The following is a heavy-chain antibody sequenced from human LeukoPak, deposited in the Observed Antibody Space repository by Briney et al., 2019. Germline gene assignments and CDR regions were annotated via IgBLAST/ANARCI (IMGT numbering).Heavy chain of an antibody. CDR3: ARSTYDSSGYYTNYFDY. Sequence: GGSLRLSCAASGFTFSSYSMNWVRQAPGKGLEWVSSISSSSSYIYYADSVKGRFTISRDNAKNSLYLQMNSPRAEDTAVYYCARSTYDSSGYYTNYFDYWGQGTLVTVSS. V-gene: IGHV3-21*01. J-gene: IGHJ4*02. CDR2: ISSSSSYI. CDR1: GFTFSSYS. D-gene: IGHD3-22*01.